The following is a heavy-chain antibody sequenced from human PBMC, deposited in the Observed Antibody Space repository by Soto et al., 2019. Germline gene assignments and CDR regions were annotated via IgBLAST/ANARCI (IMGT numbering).Heavy chain of an antibody. CDR2: INNSKST. D-gene: IGHD3-3*01. J-gene: IGHJ4*02. CDR1: GGSFSGFY. Sequence: QVQLQQWGTGLLKTSETLSLTCAVYGGSFSGFYWTWIRQPPGKGLEWIGEINNSKSTNYNPSLKSRVTISVDKSKNQFSLNLSSVTAADTAVYYCARGSSRDFWSDHRTFYFDYWGQGTLVTVSS. CDR3: ARGSSRDFWSDHRTFYFDY. V-gene: IGHV4-34*02.